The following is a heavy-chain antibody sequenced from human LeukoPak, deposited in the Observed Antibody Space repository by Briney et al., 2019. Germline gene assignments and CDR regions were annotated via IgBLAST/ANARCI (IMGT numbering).Heavy chain of an antibody. CDR2: IKSNGGNT. CDR3: ARGRWYFDWLYY. J-gene: IGHJ4*02. CDR1: GLIFSSYA. D-gene: IGHD3-9*01. Sequence: GGSESLLCAPSGLIFSSYAMHWVRHAPGEGREYVTYIKSNGGNTYCALCVKGRFTIYRDNSKITLYLQMGSLRAEDMAVYYCARGRWYFDWLYYWGQGTLVTVSS. V-gene: IGHV3-64*01.